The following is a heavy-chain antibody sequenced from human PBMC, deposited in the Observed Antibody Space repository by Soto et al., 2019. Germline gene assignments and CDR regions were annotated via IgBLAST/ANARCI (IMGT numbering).Heavy chain of an antibody. V-gene: IGHV3-23*04. CDR3: AKGLVSAAAGMGYFDY. CDR1: GFTFSSYA. CDR2: ISGSGGST. Sequence: EVQLVESGGGLVQPGGSLRLSCAASGFTFSSYAMSWVRQAPGKGLEWVSAISGSGGSTYYADSVKGRFTISRDNSKNTLYLQMNSLRAEDTAVYYCAKGLVSAAAGMGYFDYWGQGTLVTVSS. J-gene: IGHJ4*02. D-gene: IGHD6-13*01.